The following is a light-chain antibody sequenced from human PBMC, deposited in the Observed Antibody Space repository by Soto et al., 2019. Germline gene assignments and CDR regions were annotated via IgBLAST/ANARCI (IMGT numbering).Light chain of an antibody. J-gene: IGKJ3*01. CDR2: GAS. CDR3: QQYGSSFT. CDR1: QSVSSSY. V-gene: IGKV3-20*01. Sequence: EIVLTQSPGTLSLSPGERATLSCRASQSVSSSYLAWYQQKPGQAPRLLIYGASSRATGIPDRFSGSGSGTDFPLTISRLAPEDFALYYCQQYGSSFTFGPGTKVDIK.